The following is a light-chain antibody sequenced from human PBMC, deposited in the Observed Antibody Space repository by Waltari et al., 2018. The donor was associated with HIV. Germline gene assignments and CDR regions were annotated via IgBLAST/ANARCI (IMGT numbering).Light chain of an antibody. CDR3: QQHYSSPPT. CDR2: WAS. V-gene: IGKV4-1*01. Sequence: DIVMTQSPDPLAVSLGESATIYCKSSQSVLWSSNNKNYFAWYQQRPGQPPKLLIYWASTRDSGVPDRFNGSGSGTEFTLTISSLQAEDVAVYYCQQHYSSPPTFGPGTKVQI. CDR1: QSVLWSSNNKNY. J-gene: IGKJ3*01.